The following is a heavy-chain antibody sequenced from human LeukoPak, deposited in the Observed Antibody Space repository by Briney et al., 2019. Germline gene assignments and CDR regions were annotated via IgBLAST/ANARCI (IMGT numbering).Heavy chain of an antibody. Sequence: PGGSLMLSCASSGLTFSSDAMSWVRQAPGQGLEWVSTISDTGSRTYYADSVKGRVTISRDNSKNMLYLQVNNLRAEDTAVYYCVGEGQTGTLAYWGQGTLVSVSS. CDR2: ISDTGSRT. CDR1: GLTFSSDA. D-gene: IGHD1-7*01. CDR3: VGEGQTGTLAY. V-gene: IGHV3-23*01. J-gene: IGHJ4*02.